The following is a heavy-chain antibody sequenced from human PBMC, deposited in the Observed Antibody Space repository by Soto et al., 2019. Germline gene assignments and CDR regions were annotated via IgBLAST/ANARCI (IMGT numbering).Heavy chain of an antibody. D-gene: IGHD1-26*01. Sequence: QVQLVQSGAEVENPGASVKVSCKASGYTFSNFVINWVRQAPGQGHEWLGWITPYNGNANYAQKHQDRLTITTDTSTNTAYLQLRSLRSDDTAVYFCARARMYSGAHHDYWGQGTLVTVSS. CDR2: ITPYNGNA. V-gene: IGHV1-18*04. CDR1: GYTFSNFV. J-gene: IGHJ4*02. CDR3: ARARMYSGAHHDY.